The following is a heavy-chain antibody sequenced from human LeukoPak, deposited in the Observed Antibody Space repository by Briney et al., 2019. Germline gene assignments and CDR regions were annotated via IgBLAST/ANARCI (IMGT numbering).Heavy chain of an antibody. CDR3: ARRAVAGTEGAFDI. CDR1: GGSISSSNW. V-gene: IGHV4-4*02. D-gene: IGHD6-19*01. CDR2: IYRSGST. Sequence: SETLSLTCAVSGGSISSSNWWSWVRQPPGKGLEWIGEIYRSGSTNYNPSLKSRVTISVDKSKNQFSLKLSSVTAADTAVYYCARRAVAGTEGAFDIWGQGTMVTVSS. J-gene: IGHJ3*02.